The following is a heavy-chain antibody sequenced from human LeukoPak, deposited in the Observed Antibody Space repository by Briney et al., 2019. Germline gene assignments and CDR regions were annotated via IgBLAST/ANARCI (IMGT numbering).Heavy chain of an antibody. CDR2: ISSSSSYI. CDR1: GFTFSSYW. D-gene: IGHD6-6*01. V-gene: IGHV3-21*01. J-gene: IGHJ5*02. CDR3: AGQLTGSFDP. Sequence: PGGPLRLSCAASGFTFSSYWMHWVRQAPGKGLEWVSSISSSSSYIYYADSVKGRFTISRDNAKNSLYLQMNSLRAEDTAVYYCAGQLTGSFDPWGQGTLVTVSS.